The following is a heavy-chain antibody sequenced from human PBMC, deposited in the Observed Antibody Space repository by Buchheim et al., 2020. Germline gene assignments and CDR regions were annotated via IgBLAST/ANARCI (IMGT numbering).Heavy chain of an antibody. J-gene: IGHJ4*02. CDR2: ISGSGGST. CDR1: GFTFSSYA. CDR3: AKDLRRRITMVRGASDY. V-gene: IGHV3-23*01. D-gene: IGHD3-10*01. Sequence: EVQLLESGGGLVQPGGSLRLSCAASGFTFSSYAMSWVRQAPGKGLEWVSAISGSGGSTYYADSVKGRFTISSDNSKKTLYLQMNSLRAEDTAVYYCAKDLRRRITMVRGASDYWGQGTL.